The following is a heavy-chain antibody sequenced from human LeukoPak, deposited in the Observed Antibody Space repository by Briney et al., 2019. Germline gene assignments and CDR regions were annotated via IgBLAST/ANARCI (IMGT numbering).Heavy chain of an antibody. J-gene: IGHJ4*02. CDR3: ASGSYYGNHFDY. CDR2: IYYSGST. V-gene: IGHV4-39*01. CDR1: GGSISSSSYY. D-gene: IGHD1-26*01. Sequence: PPETLSLTCTVSGGSISSSSYYWGWIRHPPGKGLEWIGSIYYSGSTYYNPSLKSRVTISVDTSKNQFSLKLSSVTAADTAVYYCASGSYYGNHFDYWGQGTLVTVSS.